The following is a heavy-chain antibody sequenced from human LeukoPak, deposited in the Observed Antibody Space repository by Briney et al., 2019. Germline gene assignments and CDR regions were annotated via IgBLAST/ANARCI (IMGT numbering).Heavy chain of an antibody. J-gene: IGHJ3*01. CDR3: ARRNTFDL. D-gene: IGHD2/OR15-2a*01. V-gene: IGHV4-39*01. Sequence: SETLALTCTVAGGSISSRSCCWGWIRQPPGKGLEWIGTIYYSGSTYYNPSLKSRVTISVGTSKNQFSPRLSSVTAADTAVYYCARRNTFDLWGQGTMVTVSS. CDR2: IYYSGST. CDR1: GGSISSRSCC.